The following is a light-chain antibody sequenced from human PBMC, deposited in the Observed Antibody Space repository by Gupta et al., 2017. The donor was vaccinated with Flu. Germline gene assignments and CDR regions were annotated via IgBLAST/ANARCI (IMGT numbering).Light chain of an antibody. CDR3: QQYKT. Sequence: SASVGDRVTITCRASQSISSWLAWYQQKPGKAPKLLIYKASSLESGVPSRFSGSGSGTEFTLTISSLQPDDFATYYCQQYKTFGPGTKVDIK. V-gene: IGKV1-5*03. J-gene: IGKJ3*01. CDR2: KAS. CDR1: QSISSW.